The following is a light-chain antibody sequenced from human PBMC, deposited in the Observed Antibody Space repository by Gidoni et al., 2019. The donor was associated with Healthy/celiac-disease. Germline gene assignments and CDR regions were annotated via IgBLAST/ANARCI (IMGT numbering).Light chain of an antibody. CDR3: SSYAGDYNVL. Sequence: QSALPQPRSVSGSPGQSVTISCTGTSSDVGGYNYVSWYQQHPGKAPKLMIYDVSKRPSGVPDRFSGSKSGNTASLTISGLQAEDEANYYCSSYAGDYNVLFGGGTELTVL. CDR2: DVS. CDR1: SSDVGGYNY. J-gene: IGLJ2*01. V-gene: IGLV2-11*01.